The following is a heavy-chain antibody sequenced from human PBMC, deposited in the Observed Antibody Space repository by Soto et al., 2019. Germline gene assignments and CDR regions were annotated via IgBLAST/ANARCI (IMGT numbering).Heavy chain of an antibody. J-gene: IGHJ3*01. Sequence: GGSLRLSCAASGFALNNYEMDWVRQAPGKGLEWIAYMSRGGGTTYYADSVKGRFTISRDNAKNSLYLEMNTLRVEDTAVYYCAKEKSVINSGYDAFDVWGQGTMVTVSS. CDR2: MSRGGGTT. CDR1: GFALNNYE. CDR3: AKEKSVINSGYDAFDV. V-gene: IGHV3-48*03. D-gene: IGHD5-12*01.